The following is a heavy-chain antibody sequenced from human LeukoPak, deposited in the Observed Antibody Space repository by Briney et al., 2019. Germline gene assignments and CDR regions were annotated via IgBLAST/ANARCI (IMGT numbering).Heavy chain of an antibody. Sequence: GGSLRLSCAASGFTFSSYWMSWVRQAPGKGLEWVANIKQDGSEKYYVDSVKGRFTISRDNAKNSLYLQMNSLRAEDTAVYYCARRYYGSGSLNWFDPWGQGTLVTVSS. D-gene: IGHD3-10*01. CDR1: GFTFSSYW. J-gene: IGHJ5*02. CDR3: ARRYYGSGSLNWFDP. CDR2: IKQDGSEK. V-gene: IGHV3-7*01.